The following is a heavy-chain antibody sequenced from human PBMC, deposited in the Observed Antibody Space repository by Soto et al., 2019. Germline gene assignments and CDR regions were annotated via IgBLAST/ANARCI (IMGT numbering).Heavy chain of an antibody. D-gene: IGHD6-13*01. V-gene: IGHV4-31*03. Sequence: PSETLSLTCTVSGGSISSGGYYWSWIRQHPGKGLEWIGYIYYSGDIYYSPSLKSRVTISLDTSKNQFSLKLNSVTAADTAVYYCARESSSRRQQLVRDAFDIWGQGTMVTVSS. CDR1: GGSISSGGYY. CDR2: IYYSGDI. J-gene: IGHJ3*02. CDR3: ARESSSRRQQLVRDAFDI.